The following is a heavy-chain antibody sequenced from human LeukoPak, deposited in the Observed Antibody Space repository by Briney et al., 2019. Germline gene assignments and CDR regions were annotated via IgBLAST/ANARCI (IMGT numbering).Heavy chain of an antibody. J-gene: IGHJ4*02. CDR3: ARAAVGATDY. D-gene: IGHD1-26*01. CDR2: MNPNSGNT. CDR1: GYTFTIYD. V-gene: IGHV1-8*03. Sequence: ASVTLSCTASGYTFTIYDINWVRQATGQGLEWMGWMNPNSGNTGYAQKFQGRVTITRNTSISTAYMELSSLRSEDTAVYYCARAAVGATDYWGQGTLVTVSS.